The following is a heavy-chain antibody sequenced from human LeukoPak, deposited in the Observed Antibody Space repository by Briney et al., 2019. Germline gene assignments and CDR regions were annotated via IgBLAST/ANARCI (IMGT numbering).Heavy chain of an antibody. Sequence: SETLSLTCTVSGGSISSYYWSWIRQPPGKGLERIGYIYYSGSTNYNPSLKSRVTISVDTSKNQFSLKLSSVTAADTAVYYCARDHCSSTSCYPVVDIWGQGTMVTVSS. V-gene: IGHV4-59*01. CDR3: ARDHCSSTSCYPVVDI. D-gene: IGHD2-2*01. J-gene: IGHJ3*02. CDR1: GGSISSYY. CDR2: IYYSGST.